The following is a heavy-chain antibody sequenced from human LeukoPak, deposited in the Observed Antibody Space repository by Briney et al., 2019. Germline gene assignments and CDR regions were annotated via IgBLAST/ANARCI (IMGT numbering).Heavy chain of an antibody. CDR2: INPSGGST. CDR3: ARSTSSRYSSGWYYFDY. CDR1: GYTFTSYY. Sequence: ASVKVSCKASGYTFTSYYIHWVRQAPGQGLEWMGIINPSGGSTSYAQKFQGRVTMTRDMSISTAYMELSRLRSDDTAVYYCARSTSSRYSSGWYYFDYWGQGTLVTVSS. D-gene: IGHD6-19*01. V-gene: IGHV1-46*01. J-gene: IGHJ4*02.